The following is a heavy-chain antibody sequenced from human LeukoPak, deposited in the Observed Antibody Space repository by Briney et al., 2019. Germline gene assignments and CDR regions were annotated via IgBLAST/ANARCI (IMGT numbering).Heavy chain of an antibody. J-gene: IGHJ6*03. V-gene: IGHV1-18*01. D-gene: IGHD1-1*01. CDR2: ISAYNGNT. Sequence: GASVKVSCKASGYTFTSYGISWMRQAPGQGLEWMGWISAYNGNTNYAQRLQGRVTMTTDTSTSTAYMELRSLRSDDTAVYYCARVLYNWNDTVLYMDVWGKGTTVTISS. CDR3: ARVLYNWNDTVLYMDV. CDR1: GYTFTSYG.